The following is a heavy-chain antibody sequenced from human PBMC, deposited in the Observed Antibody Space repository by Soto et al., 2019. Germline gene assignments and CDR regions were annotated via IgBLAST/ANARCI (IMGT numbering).Heavy chain of an antibody. D-gene: IGHD4-17*01. CDR1: GGTFSSYT. Sequence: SVKVSCKASGGTFSSYTISWVRQAPGQGLEWMGRIIPILGIANYAQKFQGRVTITADKSTSTAYMELSSLRSEDTAVYYCARHGDYVALGFDYWGRGTLVPVSS. V-gene: IGHV1-69*02. CDR3: ARHGDYVALGFDY. CDR2: IIPILGIA. J-gene: IGHJ4*02.